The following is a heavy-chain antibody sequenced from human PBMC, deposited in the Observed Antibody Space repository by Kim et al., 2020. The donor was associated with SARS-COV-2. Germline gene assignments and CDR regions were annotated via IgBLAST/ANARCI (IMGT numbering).Heavy chain of an antibody. CDR2: DTP. J-gene: IGHJ4*02. V-gene: IGHV3-23*01. Sequence: DTPYYCDSVEGRFTISRDNSKNPLYLQMNRLGVEEPALYYCVSASPASDYWGQGTLVTVSS. CDR3: VSASPASDY. D-gene: IGHD3-3*02.